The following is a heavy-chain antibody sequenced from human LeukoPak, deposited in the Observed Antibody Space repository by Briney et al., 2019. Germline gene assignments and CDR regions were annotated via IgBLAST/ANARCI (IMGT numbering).Heavy chain of an antibody. CDR1: GFTFSSYA. CDR2: IQNDGSTK. V-gene: IGHV3-30*04. D-gene: IGHD2-8*01. Sequence: GSLRLSCAASGFTFSSYAMSWVRQAPGKGLEWVAFIQNDGSTKFYADSVKGRFTISRDDSKKTFYLQMDSLRPDDTALYYCARGVNHAFDDWGQGTLVTVSS. CDR3: ARGVNHAFDD. J-gene: IGHJ4*02.